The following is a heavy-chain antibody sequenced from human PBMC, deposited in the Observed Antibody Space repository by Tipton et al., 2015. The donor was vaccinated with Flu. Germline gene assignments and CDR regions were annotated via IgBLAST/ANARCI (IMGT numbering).Heavy chain of an antibody. CDR3: ARSQYYDNGGQMGCDIDY. D-gene: IGHD3-22*01. V-gene: IGHV4-59*08. J-gene: IGHJ4*02. CDR1: GDSVSTSY. CDR2: FVYSGYT. Sequence: TLSLTCIVSGDSVSTSYWTWIRQSPGRGLEWIGYFVYSGYTYSNPSLKSRVTISVDTSKNQLSLKLTSVTAADTAIYYCARSQYYDNGGQMGCDIDYWGQGTLVTVSS.